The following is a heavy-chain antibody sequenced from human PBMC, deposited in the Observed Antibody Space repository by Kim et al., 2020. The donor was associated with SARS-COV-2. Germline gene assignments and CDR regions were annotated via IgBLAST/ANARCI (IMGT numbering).Heavy chain of an antibody. CDR3: AKTNRADYYDSSQYYPEGLYYFDY. V-gene: IGHV3-21*01. CDR2: ISSSSSYI. J-gene: IGHJ4*02. Sequence: GGSLRLSCAASGFTFSSYSMNWVRQAPGKGLEWVSSISSSSSYIYYADSVKGRFTISRDNAKNSLYLQMNSLRAEDTAVYYCAKTNRADYYDSSQYYPEGLYYFDYWGQGTLVPVSS. D-gene: IGHD3-22*01. CDR1: GFTFSSYS.